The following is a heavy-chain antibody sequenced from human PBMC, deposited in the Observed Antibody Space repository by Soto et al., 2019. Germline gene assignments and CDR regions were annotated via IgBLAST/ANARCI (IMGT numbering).Heavy chain of an antibody. CDR1: GDSVSSNSAA. V-gene: IGHV6-1*01. J-gene: IGHJ4*02. D-gene: IGHD2-15*01. CDR2: TYYRSKWYN. Sequence: SQTLSLTCAISGDSVSSNSAAWNWIRQSPSRGLEWLGRTYYRSKWYNDYAVSVKSRITINPDTSKNQFSLQLNSVTPEDTAVYYCASAYCSGGSCYLRYFDYWGQGTLVTVSS. CDR3: ASAYCSGGSCYLRYFDY.